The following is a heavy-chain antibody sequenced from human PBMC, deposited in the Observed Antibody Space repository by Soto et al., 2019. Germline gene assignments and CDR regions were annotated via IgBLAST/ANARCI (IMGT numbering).Heavy chain of an antibody. Sequence: QVQLVQSAAEVKKPGSSVKVSCKASGGTFSSHVFNWVRQAPGQGLEWMGGIMPIIGTANYAQKFQGRGTITADESTNTACMELSSLRSEDTAVYYCARDLEFRDGNISHLDYWGQGTLVTVSS. CDR1: GGTFSSHV. CDR2: IMPIIGTA. CDR3: ARDLEFRDGNISHLDY. D-gene: IGHD3-10*01. V-gene: IGHV1-69*01. J-gene: IGHJ4*02.